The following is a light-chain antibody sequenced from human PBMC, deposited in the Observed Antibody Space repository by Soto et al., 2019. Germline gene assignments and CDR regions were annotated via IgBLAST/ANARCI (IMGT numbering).Light chain of an antibody. J-gene: IGLJ1*01. Sequence: QSALTQPASVSGSPGQSITISCTGTSSDVGGYNYVSWYQQHPGKAPILMIYDVSNRPSGISNRFSGSKSGNTASLTISGLQAEDEADYYCSSKRGSTYVFGTGTKVTV. CDR3: SSKRGSTYV. V-gene: IGLV2-14*03. CDR1: SSDVGGYNY. CDR2: DVS.